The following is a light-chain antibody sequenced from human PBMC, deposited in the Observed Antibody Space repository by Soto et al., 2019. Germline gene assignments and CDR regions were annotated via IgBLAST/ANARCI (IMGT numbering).Light chain of an antibody. J-gene: IGKJ1*01. Sequence: EIVLTQSPGPLSLSPGERATLSCRASQSVSNNYLAWYQQKPGQAPRLLIYGASSRATDIPDRFSGSGSGADSTLSISTLEPDDFAVYYCQQYGSSPPRTFGQGTEVDIK. CDR3: QQYGSSPPRT. V-gene: IGKV3-20*01. CDR1: QSVSNNY. CDR2: GAS.